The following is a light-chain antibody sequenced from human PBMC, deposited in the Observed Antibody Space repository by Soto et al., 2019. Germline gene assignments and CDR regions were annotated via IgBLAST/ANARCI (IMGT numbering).Light chain of an antibody. J-gene: IGKJ1*01. CDR2: GAS. V-gene: IGKV1-39*01. CDR3: QQTYSTPWT. Sequence: DIQMTQSPSSLSASVGDRVTVTCRASQSIVTLLNWYQQKPGKAPNLLIYGASTLHSGVPSRFSGSGSGTDFTLTISSLQPEDSATYFCQQTYSTPWTFGHGTRVEIK. CDR1: QSIVTL.